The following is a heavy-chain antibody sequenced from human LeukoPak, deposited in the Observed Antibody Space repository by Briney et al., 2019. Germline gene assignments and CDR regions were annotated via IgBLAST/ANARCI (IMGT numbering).Heavy chain of an antibody. CDR2: INHSGST. D-gene: IGHD3-10*01. J-gene: IGHJ4*02. Sequence: SETLSLTCAVYGGSFSGYYWSWIRQPPGKGLEWIGEINHSGSTNYNPSLKSRVTMSIDTSKNQFSLRPDSVTAADTAVYYCARDLLGYYSGSFDFWGQGTLVTVSS. V-gene: IGHV4-34*01. CDR3: ARDLLGYYSGSFDF. CDR1: GGSFSGYY.